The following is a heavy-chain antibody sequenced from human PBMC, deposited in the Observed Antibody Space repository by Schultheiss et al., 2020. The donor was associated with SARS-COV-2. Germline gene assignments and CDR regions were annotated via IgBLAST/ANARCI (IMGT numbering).Heavy chain of an antibody. Sequence: SETLSLTCTVSGASISSGGYYWSWIRQHPGKGLEWIGYIYYSGSTYYNPSLKSRVTISVDRSKNQFSLRLTSVTAADTAVYYCARYGTFYYDLDRWGQGTLVTVSS. D-gene: IGHD1-26*01. CDR2: IYYSGST. V-gene: IGHV4-31*03. CDR1: GASISSGGYY. CDR3: ARYGTFYYDLDR. J-gene: IGHJ5*02.